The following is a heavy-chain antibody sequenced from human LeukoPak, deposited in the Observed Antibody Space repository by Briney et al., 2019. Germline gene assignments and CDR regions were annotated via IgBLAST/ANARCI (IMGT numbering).Heavy chain of an antibody. D-gene: IGHD3-10*01. Sequence: SQTLSLTCTVSGGSISSGGYYWSWIRQPPGKGLEWIGYIYHSGSTYYNPSLKSRVTISVDRSKNQFSLKLSSVTAADTAVYYCARFYYGSGSSLELFYWGQGTLVTVSS. CDR2: IYHSGST. V-gene: IGHV4-30-2*01. CDR3: ARFYYGSGSSLELFY. J-gene: IGHJ4*02. CDR1: GGSISSGGYY.